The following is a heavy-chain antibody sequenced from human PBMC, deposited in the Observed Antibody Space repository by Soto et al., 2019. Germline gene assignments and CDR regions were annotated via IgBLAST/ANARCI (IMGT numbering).Heavy chain of an antibody. CDR3: VKGTPVRFLNWFDP. V-gene: IGHV3-23*01. Sequence: GGSLRLSCAASGFTFSTYAMTWVRQTPGKGLEWVSAISATGGTTYYADSVKGRFTISRDNSKNTLYVQMNSLRAEDTAVYYCVKGTPVRFLNWFDPRGQRTLVTVSS. D-gene: IGHD3-3*01. CDR1: GFTFSTYA. CDR2: ISATGGTT. J-gene: IGHJ5*02.